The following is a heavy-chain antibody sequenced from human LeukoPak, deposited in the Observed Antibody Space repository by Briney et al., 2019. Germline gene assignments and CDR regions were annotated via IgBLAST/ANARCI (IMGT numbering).Heavy chain of an antibody. D-gene: IGHD3-10*01. Sequence: GGSLRLSCAASGFTFSHYSMNWVRQAPGKGLEWVSYISSSSSTIYYADSVKGRFTISRDNAENSLYLQTNSLRDEDTAVYYCARFYYGSGPWGQGTLVTVSS. CDR3: ARFYYGSGP. CDR2: ISSSSSTI. CDR1: GFTFSHYS. V-gene: IGHV3-48*02. J-gene: IGHJ5*02.